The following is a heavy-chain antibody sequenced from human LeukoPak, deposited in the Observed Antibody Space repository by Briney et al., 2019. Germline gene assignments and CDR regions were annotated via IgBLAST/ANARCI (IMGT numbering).Heavy chain of an antibody. CDR1: DDSFSSHY. D-gene: IGHD2-2*01. CDR3: ARAIVIPAAMSQYFFYYGMDV. J-gene: IGHJ6*02. V-gene: IGHV4-59*11. Sequence: SETLSLTCAVSDDSFSSHYWTWIRQPPGKGLEWMGYISYIWSTNYNPSLKSRVTISIATSKNQLSLKLSSVTAADTAVYYCARAIVIPAAMSQYFFYYGMDVWGQGTTVTVSS. CDR2: ISYIWST.